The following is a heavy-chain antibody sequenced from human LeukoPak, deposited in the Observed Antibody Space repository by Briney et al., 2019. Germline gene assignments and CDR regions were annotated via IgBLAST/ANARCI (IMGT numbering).Heavy chain of an antibody. Sequence: SSETLSLTCTVSGYSISSGYYWGWIRQPPGKGLEWIGSIYHSGSTYYNPSLKSRVTISVDTSKNQFTLKLSSVTGADTAVYYCARDSRAAADYNWFDPWGQGTLVTVSS. CDR3: ARDSRAAADYNWFDP. CDR2: IYHSGST. CDR1: GYSISSGYY. J-gene: IGHJ5*02. D-gene: IGHD6-13*01. V-gene: IGHV4-38-2*02.